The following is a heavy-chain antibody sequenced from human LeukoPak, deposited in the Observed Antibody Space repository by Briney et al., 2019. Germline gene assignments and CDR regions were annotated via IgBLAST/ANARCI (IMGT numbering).Heavy chain of an antibody. J-gene: IGHJ4*02. CDR1: GFTFSSYG. CDR3: ARSGIAVAGYFDY. Sequence: RPGGSLRLSCAASGFTFSSYGMSWVRQAPGKGLEWVAVISFDGSNKYYADSVKGRFTISRDNSKNTLYLQMNSLRAEDTAVYYCARSGIAVAGYFDYWGQGTLVTVSS. CDR2: ISFDGSNK. V-gene: IGHV3-30*03. D-gene: IGHD6-19*01.